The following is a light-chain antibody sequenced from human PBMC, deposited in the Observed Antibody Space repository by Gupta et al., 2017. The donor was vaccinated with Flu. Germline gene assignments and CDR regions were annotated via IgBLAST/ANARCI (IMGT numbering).Light chain of an antibody. V-gene: IGLV1-44*01. J-gene: IGLJ3*02. CDR2: SKN. CDR3: AAWDDRLNGWV. Sequence: QSVLPQPPSASATPGQRVTTSCAGSSSNVGSNAVNWSQQLPGTAPKLRIYSKNQRPSGVPDRFSGSKSGTSASLAISGLQSEDEADYDWAAWDDRLNGWVFGGGTKL. CDR1: SSNVGSNA.